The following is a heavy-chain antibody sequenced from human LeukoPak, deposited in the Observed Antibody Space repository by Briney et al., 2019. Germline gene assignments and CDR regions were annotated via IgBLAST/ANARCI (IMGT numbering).Heavy chain of an antibody. J-gene: IGHJ6*03. CDR1: GGSFSGHY. Sequence: PSETLSLTCAVYGGSFSGHYWSWIRQPPGKGLEWIGEMNHHGNANYNPSLKSRVILSVDTSKNQFSLKLSSVTAADTAVYYCARHREIVGATNAGDYYYYMDVWGKGTTVTISS. CDR3: ARHREIVGATNAGDYYYYMDV. V-gene: IGHV4-34*01. CDR2: MNHHGNA. D-gene: IGHD1-26*01.